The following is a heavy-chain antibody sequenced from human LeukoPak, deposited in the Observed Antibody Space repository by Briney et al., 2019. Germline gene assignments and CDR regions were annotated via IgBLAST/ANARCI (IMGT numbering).Heavy chain of an antibody. J-gene: IGHJ5*02. V-gene: IGHV3-15*01. CDR2: VKSKVDGGTT. Sequence: GGSRRLSCTVSGGVFRDFWMTWVRQAPGKGPEWLGRVKSKVDGGTTDYAPAVKGRVTISRDDSRNTLFLQMNSLKVEDTAVYYCVTDPPMTGGRWFDPWGPGTLVTVSS. CDR3: VTDPPMTGGRWFDP. CDR1: GGVFRDFW. D-gene: IGHD3-9*01.